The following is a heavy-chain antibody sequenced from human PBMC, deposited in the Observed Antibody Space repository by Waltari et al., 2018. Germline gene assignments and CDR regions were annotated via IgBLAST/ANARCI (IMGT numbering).Heavy chain of an antibody. D-gene: IGHD3-10*01. Sequence: EEQLVESGGGLVQPGGSLRLSCAASQFSFSSHWMSWVRQAPGKGLEWVAVISSDGSETYYVDSVKGRFTISRDNAKKSVYLQMSSLRTEDTAIYYCARSILGVAGYWGQGTLVIVSS. CDR3: ARSILGVAGY. J-gene: IGHJ4*02. CDR1: QFSFSSHW. V-gene: IGHV3-7*01. CDR2: ISSDGSET.